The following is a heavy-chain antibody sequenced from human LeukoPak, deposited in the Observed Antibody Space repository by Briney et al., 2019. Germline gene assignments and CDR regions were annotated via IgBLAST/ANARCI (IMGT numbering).Heavy chain of an antibody. Sequence: KPSQTLSLTCTVSGGSISSGGYYWSWIRQPPGKGLEWIGYIYYSGSTYYNPSLKSRVTISVDTSKNQFSLKLSSVTAADTAVYYCARPPFDSTGYNSYWYIDLWGRGTLVTVSS. V-gene: IGHV4-31*03. CDR3: ARPPFDSTGYNSYWYIDL. D-gene: IGHD3-22*01. CDR2: IYYSGST. CDR1: GGSISSGGYY. J-gene: IGHJ2*01.